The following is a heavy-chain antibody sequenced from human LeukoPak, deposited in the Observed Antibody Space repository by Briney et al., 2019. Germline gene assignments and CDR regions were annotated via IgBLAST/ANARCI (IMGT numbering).Heavy chain of an antibody. J-gene: IGHJ4*02. CDR2: ISYDGSNK. CDR3: AKDQDRVAPDY. D-gene: IGHD5-12*01. V-gene: IGHV3-30*18. CDR1: GFTFSSYG. Sequence: GGSLRLSCAASGFTFSSYGMHWVRQAPGKGLEWVAVISYDGSNKYYADSVKGRLTISRDNSKNTLYLQMNSLRAEDTAVYYCAKDQDRVAPDYWGQGTLVTVSS.